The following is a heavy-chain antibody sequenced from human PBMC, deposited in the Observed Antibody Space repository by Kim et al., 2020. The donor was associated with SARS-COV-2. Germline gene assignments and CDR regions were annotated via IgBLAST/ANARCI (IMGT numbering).Heavy chain of an antibody. CDR3: ARQNLCGGSCYSKVPYGMDV. CDR2: IYPGDSDT. V-gene: IGHV5-51*01. D-gene: IGHD2-15*01. CDR1: GYSFTSYW. J-gene: IGHJ6*02. Sequence: GESLKISCKGSGYSFTSYWIGWVRQMPGKGLEWMGIIYPGDSDTRYSPSFQGQVTISADKSISTAYLQWSSLKASDTAMYYCARQNLCGGSCYSKVPYGMDVWGQGTTVTVSS.